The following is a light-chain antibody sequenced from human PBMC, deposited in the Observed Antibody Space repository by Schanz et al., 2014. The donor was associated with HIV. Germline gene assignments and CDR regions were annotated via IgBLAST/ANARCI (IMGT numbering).Light chain of an antibody. CDR2: SNT. CDR3: SSHAGSDNFGI. J-gene: IGLJ2*01. CDR1: RSNLGTNT. Sequence: QSVLTQPPSASGTPGQRVTISCSGSRSNLGTNTVSWYQQLPGTAPKLLIYSNTQRPSGVSDRFSGSKSGTSASLAISGLQSEDEADYYCSSHAGSDNFGIFGGGTKLTVL. V-gene: IGLV1-44*01.